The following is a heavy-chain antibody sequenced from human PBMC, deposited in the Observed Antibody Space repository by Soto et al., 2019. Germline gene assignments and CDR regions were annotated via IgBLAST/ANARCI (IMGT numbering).Heavy chain of an antibody. CDR2: IKQDGSEK. CDR1: GFTFSSYS. J-gene: IGHJ4*02. CDR3: GRLMNGGATDY. Sequence: GGSLRISCAASGFTFSSYSMNWVRQAPGKGLEWVANIKQDGSEKYYVDSVKGRFTMSRDSAKKSLYLQMNSLRAEDTAVYYCGRLMNGGATDYWGQGTLVTVTS. V-gene: IGHV3-7*03. D-gene: IGHD1-26*01.